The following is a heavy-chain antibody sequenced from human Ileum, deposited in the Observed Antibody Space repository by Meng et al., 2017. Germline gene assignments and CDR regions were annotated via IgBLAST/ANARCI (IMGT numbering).Heavy chain of an antibody. J-gene: IGHJ1*01. Sequence: EVQLVESGGGLAPPGGSLSLSCAASGFTFTDHWMYWVRQGPGKGLVWVSRINPDGSNPTYADSVKGRFTISRDNAKNTVYLQMNSLRAEDSALYYCTNDRLNHWGQGALVTVSS. CDR1: GFTFTDHW. CDR3: TNDRLNH. V-gene: IGHV3-74*01. D-gene: IGHD1-1*01. CDR2: INPDGSNP.